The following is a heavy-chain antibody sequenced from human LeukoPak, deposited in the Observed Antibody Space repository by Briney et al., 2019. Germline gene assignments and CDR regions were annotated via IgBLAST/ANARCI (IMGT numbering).Heavy chain of an antibody. CDR3: TRDEAAATN. CDR1: GFTFSSYW. J-gene: IGHJ4*02. V-gene: IGHV3-7*01. Sequence: GGSLRLSCAGSGFTFSSYWMSWIRQAPGKGPEWVANIKQDGREKHYVDSVKGRFTISRDNAKSSLYLQMNSLRAEDTAVYYRTRDEAAATNWGQGTLVTVSS. D-gene: IGHD6-13*01. CDR2: IKQDGREK.